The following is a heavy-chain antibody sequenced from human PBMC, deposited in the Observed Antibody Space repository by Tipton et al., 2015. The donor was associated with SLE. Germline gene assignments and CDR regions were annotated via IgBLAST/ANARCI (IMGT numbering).Heavy chain of an antibody. CDR1: GYTFSSYW. CDR3: ARGHGSGFYSDN. D-gene: IGHD3-22*01. V-gene: IGHV5-51*03. Sequence: QLVQSGAEVKKPGESLKISCQGSGYTFSSYWIVWVRQRPGKGLEWMGIIYPTDSDIIYSPSFQGQVTISADESTSTAYLQLSSLKAADTAMYYCARGHGSGFYSDNWGQGTLVTVFS. J-gene: IGHJ4*02. CDR2: IYPTDSDI.